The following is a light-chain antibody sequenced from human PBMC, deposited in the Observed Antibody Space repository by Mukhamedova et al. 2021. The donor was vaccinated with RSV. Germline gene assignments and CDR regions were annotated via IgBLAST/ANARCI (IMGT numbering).Light chain of an antibody. V-gene: IGKV1-5*03. Sequence: WYQRRVHGKAPRLLIYKASSLQTRAPSRFSGSGSGTEFTLTISSLQPDDFATYYCQQYENLSWTFGQGTQVDVK. CDR2: KAS. CDR3: QQYENLSWT. J-gene: IGKJ1*01.